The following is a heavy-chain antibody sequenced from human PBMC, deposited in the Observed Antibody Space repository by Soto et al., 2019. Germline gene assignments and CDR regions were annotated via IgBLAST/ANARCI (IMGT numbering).Heavy chain of an antibody. D-gene: IGHD6-19*01. V-gene: IGHV3-30*03. J-gene: IGHJ4*01. CDR2: ISYDGSNK. CDR3: AIDLQWLVQGTYC. Sequence: PLRLSCAAAIFTFINYGIRWVLQAPGKGLEWVAVISYDGSNKYYADSVKGRFTISRDNSKNTLFLQMNSLRAEDTAVYYCAIDLQWLVQGTYCWGQGNRFTVSS. CDR1: IFTFINYG.